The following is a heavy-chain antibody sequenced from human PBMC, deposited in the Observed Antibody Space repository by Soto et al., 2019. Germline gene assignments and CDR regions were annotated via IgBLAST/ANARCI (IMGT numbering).Heavy chain of an antibody. V-gene: IGHV3-33*01. D-gene: IGHD3-10*01. J-gene: IGHJ6*03. CDR2: IWYDGSNK. CDR3: ARDHLRMVRGVDYYYMDV. CDR1: GFNFSIYG. Sequence: QEQLVESGGGVVQPGRSLRLSCAASGFNFSIYGMHWVRQAPGKGLEWVAVIWYDGSNKYYTDSVKGRFTISRDNSKNTLYLHMNSLRVEDTAVYYCARDHLRMVRGVDYYYMDVWGKGTTVTVSS.